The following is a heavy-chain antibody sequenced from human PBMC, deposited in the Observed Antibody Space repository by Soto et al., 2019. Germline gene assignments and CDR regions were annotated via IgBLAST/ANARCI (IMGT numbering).Heavy chain of an antibody. CDR2: ISAYNGNT. CDR1: GYTFTSYG. CDR3: ARPSATCSSTSCHTSIKC. Sequence: GASVKVSCKASGYTFTSYGISWVRQAPGQGLEWMGWISAYNGNTNYAQKLQGRVTMTTDTSTSTAYMELRSLRSDDTAVYYCARPSATCSSTSCHTSIKCWRQRTLGVVSS. V-gene: IGHV1-18*01. J-gene: IGHJ4*02. D-gene: IGHD2-2*02.